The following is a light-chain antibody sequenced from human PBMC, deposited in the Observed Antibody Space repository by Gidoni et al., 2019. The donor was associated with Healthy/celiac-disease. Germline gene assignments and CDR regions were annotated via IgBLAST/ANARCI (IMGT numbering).Light chain of an antibody. CDR2: EVS. CDR3: MQSIQLPIT. J-gene: IGKJ5*01. V-gene: IGKV2D-29*01. CDR1: QSLLHGDGKTS. Sequence: DIVMTQTPLSLSVTPGQPASISCKSSQSLLHGDGKTSLYSYLHTQGLPPQLLIFEVSNRFAVVPDRFGSGGSGTYFTPKISRVEAEDVGVYYCMQSIQLPITFGQGTRLEIK.